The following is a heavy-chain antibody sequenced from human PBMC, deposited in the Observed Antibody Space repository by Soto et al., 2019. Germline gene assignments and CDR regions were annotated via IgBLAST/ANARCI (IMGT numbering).Heavy chain of an antibody. Sequence: SETLSLTCTVSGGSISSYYWSWIRQPAGKGLAWIGRIYTSGSTNYNPSLKSRVTMSVDTSKNQFSLKLSSVTAADTAVYYCARVMGMAAHYYYYGMDVWGQGTTVTVSS. CDR1: GGSISSYY. J-gene: IGHJ6*02. V-gene: IGHV4-4*07. CDR3: ARVMGMAAHYYYYGMDV. CDR2: IYTSGST. D-gene: IGHD2-15*01.